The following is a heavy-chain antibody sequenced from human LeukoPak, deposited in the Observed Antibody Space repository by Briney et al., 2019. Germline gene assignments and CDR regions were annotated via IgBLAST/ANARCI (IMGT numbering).Heavy chain of an antibody. Sequence: ASVKVSCKASGYTFTGYYMHWVRQAPGQGLEWMGWINPNSGGTNYAQKFQGRVTMTRDTSISTAYMELGRLRSDDTAVYYCARDRAGYYGSGSYYNVYYYYYGMDVWGQGTTVTVSS. D-gene: IGHD3-10*01. CDR2: INPNSGGT. V-gene: IGHV1-2*02. J-gene: IGHJ6*02. CDR3: ARDRAGYYGSGSYYNVYYYYYGMDV. CDR1: GYTFTGYY.